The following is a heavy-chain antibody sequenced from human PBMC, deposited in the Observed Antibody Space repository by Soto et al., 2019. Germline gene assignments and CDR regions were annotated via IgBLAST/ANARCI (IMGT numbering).Heavy chain of an antibody. CDR1: GGSISSSNHY. V-gene: IGHV4-39*01. J-gene: IGHJ5*02. Sequence: QLQLQESGPGLVKPSETLSLTCTVSGGSISSSNHYWGWIRQPPGKGLEWIGRIYYSGSTYYSTSLRSRVTMFVDLSKNQFSLKLTSVTAADTAVYYCARQFGSDPKWFDPWGQGALVTVSS. D-gene: IGHD3-3*01. CDR3: ARQFGSDPKWFDP. CDR2: IYYSGST.